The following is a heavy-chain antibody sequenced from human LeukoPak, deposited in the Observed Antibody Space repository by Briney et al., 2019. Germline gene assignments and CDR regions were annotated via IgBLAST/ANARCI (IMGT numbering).Heavy chain of an antibody. CDR3: ARHFAAANNWFDP. V-gene: IGHV4-39*07. J-gene: IGHJ5*02. Sequence: PSETLSLTCTVSGGSISSSSYYWGWIRQPPGKGLEWIGSIYYSGTTYSDPSLKSRLTISIDTSNNQFSLKLSSVTAADTAVYYCARHFAAANNWFDPWCQGALVTVSS. D-gene: IGHD3-3*02. CDR2: IYYSGTT. CDR1: GGSISSSSYY.